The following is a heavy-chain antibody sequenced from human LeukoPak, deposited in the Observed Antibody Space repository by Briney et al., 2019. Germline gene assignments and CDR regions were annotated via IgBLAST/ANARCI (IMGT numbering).Heavy chain of an antibody. CDR2: IRQDGGEK. Sequence: GGSLRLSCTVSGFPLSSYWMNWVRQAPGKGLEWVASIRQDGGEKSYVDSVKGRFTISRDNTKNSLYLQINSLRAEDTAMYYCARDGTAPGLYFDLWGQGTLVTVSS. J-gene: IGHJ4*01. V-gene: IGHV3-7*01. CDR1: GFPLSSYW. CDR3: ARDGTAPGLYFDL. D-gene: IGHD6-13*01.